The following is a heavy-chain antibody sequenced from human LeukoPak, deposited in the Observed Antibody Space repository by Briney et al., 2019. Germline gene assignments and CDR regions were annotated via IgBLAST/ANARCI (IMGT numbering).Heavy chain of an antibody. D-gene: IGHD2-8*01. CDR1: GGSISNTNW. CDR2: ISLTGLT. J-gene: IGHJ4*02. Sequence: SETLSLTCGVSGGSISNTNWWSWVRQPPGQGLEWIGEISLTGLTHYNPSLESRVTVSLGKSKTQLSPNLTSVTAADTAVYYCSRENGAFSPFGYWGQGILVTV. V-gene: IGHV4-4*02. CDR3: SRENGAFSPFGY.